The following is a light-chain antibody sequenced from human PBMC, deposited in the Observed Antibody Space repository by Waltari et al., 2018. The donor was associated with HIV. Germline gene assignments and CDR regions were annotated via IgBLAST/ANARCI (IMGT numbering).Light chain of an antibody. V-gene: IGKV3-20*01. CDR2: RTS. CDR1: QIVSSYF. Sequence: EIVLTQSPGTLSLSPGERAPLSCRASQIVSSYFFAWYQQRPGQAPRLLIYRTSSRATGTPDRFSGSGSGTDFALTISSLEPEDFAVYYCQQHGNSPPYTFGQGTRLEI. J-gene: IGKJ2*01. CDR3: QQHGNSPPYT.